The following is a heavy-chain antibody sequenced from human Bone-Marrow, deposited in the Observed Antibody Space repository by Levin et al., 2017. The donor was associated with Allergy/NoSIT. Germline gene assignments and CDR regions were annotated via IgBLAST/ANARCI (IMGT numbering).Heavy chain of an antibody. D-gene: IGHD3-10*01. CDR2: IKEDGNEK. V-gene: IGHV3-7*01. CDR1: GFTFSSNW. J-gene: IGHJ3*02. Sequence: AGGSLRLSCAASGFTFSSNWMSWVRQAPGKGLEWVANIKEDGNEKYYVDSVKGRFTISRDNAKNSLHLEMKSLRVEDTAVYYCARVGHYGSGRDALDIWGQGTMVTVSS. CDR3: ARVGHYGSGRDALDI.